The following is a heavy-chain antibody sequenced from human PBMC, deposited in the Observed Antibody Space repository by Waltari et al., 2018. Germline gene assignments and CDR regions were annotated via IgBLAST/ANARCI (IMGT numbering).Heavy chain of an antibody. D-gene: IGHD3-10*01. CDR3: ARAGITIVRGVLFSQFDY. J-gene: IGHJ4*02. Sequence: QVQLVESGGGVVQPGRSLRLSCAASGFTFTTYAMHWVRQAPGKGLEWVAVISYDGSNKYYADSVKGQFTSTRDNSKSTLYLQMKSLRTEDTAVYYCARAGITIVRGVLFSQFDYGGQGTLVTVSS. CDR1: GFTFTTYA. V-gene: IGHV3-30*01. CDR2: ISYDGSNK.